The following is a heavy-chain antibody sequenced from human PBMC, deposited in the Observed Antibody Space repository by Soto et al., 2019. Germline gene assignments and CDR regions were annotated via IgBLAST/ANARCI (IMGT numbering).Heavy chain of an antibody. Sequence: SVKVSCKASGGTFSSYAISWVRQAPGQGLEWMGGIIPIFGTANYAQKFQGRVTITADKSTSTAYMELSSLRSEDTAVYYCARAGYCSSTSCYFHYYYGMDVWGRGTTVTVSS. D-gene: IGHD2-2*01. CDR1: GGTFSSYA. CDR2: IIPIFGTA. CDR3: ARAGYCSSTSCYFHYYYGMDV. J-gene: IGHJ6*02. V-gene: IGHV1-69*06.